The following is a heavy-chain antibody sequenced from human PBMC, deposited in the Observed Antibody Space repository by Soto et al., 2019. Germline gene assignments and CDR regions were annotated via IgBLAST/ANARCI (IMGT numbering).Heavy chain of an antibody. CDR3: ARLGEIVTKLYYYYGMDV. J-gene: IGHJ6*02. CDR2: IDPSDSYT. CDR1: GYSFTSYW. D-gene: IGHD4-4*01. V-gene: IGHV5-10-1*01. Sequence: GESLKISCKGSGYSFTSYWISWVRQMPGKGLEWMGRIDPSDSYTNYSPSFQGHVTISADKSISTAYLQWSSLKASDTAMYYCARLGEIVTKLYYYYGMDVWGQGTTVTVSS.